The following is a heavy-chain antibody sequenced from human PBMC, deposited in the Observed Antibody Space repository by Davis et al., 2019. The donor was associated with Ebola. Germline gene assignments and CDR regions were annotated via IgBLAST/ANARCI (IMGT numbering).Heavy chain of an antibody. D-gene: IGHD3-3*01. J-gene: IGHJ4*02. CDR1: GYTFTSYA. CDR3: ARNKDFWSGPLDY. CDR2: INAGNGNT. Sequence: ASVKVSCKASGYTFTSYAMHWVRQAPGQRLEWMGWINAGNGNTKYSQKFQGRVAITRDTSASTAYMELSSLRSEDTAVYYCARNKDFWSGPLDYWGQGTLVTVSS. V-gene: IGHV1-3*01.